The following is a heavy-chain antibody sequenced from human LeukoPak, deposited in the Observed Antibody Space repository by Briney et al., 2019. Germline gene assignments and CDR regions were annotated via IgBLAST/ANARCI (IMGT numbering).Heavy chain of an antibody. CDR3: AREGVRQQLVKYYYYGMDV. CDR1: GYTFTSYD. Sequence: AASVKVSCKASGYTFTSYDINRVRQATGQGLEWMGWMNPNSGNTGYAQKFQGRVTMTRNTSISTAYMELSSLRSEDTAVYYCAREGVRQQLVKYYYYGMDVWGQGTTVTVSS. D-gene: IGHD6-13*01. J-gene: IGHJ6*02. V-gene: IGHV1-8*01. CDR2: MNPNSGNT.